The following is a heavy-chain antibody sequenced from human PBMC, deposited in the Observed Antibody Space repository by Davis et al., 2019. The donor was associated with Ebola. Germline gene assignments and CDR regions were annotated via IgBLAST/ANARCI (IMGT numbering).Heavy chain of an antibody. CDR1: GFTFSDYY. D-gene: IGHD6-13*01. Sequence: GESLKISCAASGFTFSDYYMNWIRQATGKGLEWVSYITSSGSTIYYADSVKGRFTISRDNANKSLYLQMNSLRAEDTTVYYCARSGYSSSWAGLYYYYGMDVWGQGTTVTVSS. V-gene: IGHV3-11*04. J-gene: IGHJ6*02. CDR3: ARSGYSSSWAGLYYYYGMDV. CDR2: ITSSGSTI.